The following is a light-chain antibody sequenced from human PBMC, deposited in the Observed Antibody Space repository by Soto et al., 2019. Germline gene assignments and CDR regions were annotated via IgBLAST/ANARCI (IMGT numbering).Light chain of an antibody. J-gene: IGKJ4*01. Sequence: EIVMMQSPATLSVSPGERATLSCRASQSLSSNLAWYQQCPGQAPRLLIYGASTRATGIPARFSGSGSGTEFTLTISSLQSEDFAIYFCQQYSDWPLTFGGGTKVEIK. CDR1: QSLSSN. CDR3: QQYSDWPLT. V-gene: IGKV3-15*01. CDR2: GAS.